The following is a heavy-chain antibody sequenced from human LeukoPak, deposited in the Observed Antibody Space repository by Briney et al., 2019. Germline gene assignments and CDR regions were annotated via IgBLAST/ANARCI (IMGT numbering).Heavy chain of an antibody. CDR1: GGSISSGGYY. J-gene: IGHJ4*02. CDR3: RRYYYDSSGYTFDY. D-gene: IGHD3-22*01. CDR2: IYYSGST. V-gene: IGHV4-31*08. Sequence: SETLSLTCTVSGGSISSGGYYWSWIRQHPGKGLEWIGCIYYSGSTYYNPSLKSRVTISVDTSKNQFSLKLSSVTAADTAVYYCRRYYYDSSGYTFDYWGLGTLVTVSS.